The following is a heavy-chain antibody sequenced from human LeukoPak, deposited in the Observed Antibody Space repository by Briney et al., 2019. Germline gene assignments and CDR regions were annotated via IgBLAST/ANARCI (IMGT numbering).Heavy chain of an antibody. J-gene: IGHJ4*02. CDR3: ARGVAATHFDY. CDR2: INHSGST. Sequence: SETLSLTCAVYGGSFSGYYWSWIRQPPGKGLEWIGEINHSGSTYYNPSLKSRVTISVDTSKNQFSLKLSSVTAADTAVYYCARGVAATHFDYWGQGTLVTVSS. CDR1: GGSFSGYY. D-gene: IGHD2-15*01. V-gene: IGHV4-34*01.